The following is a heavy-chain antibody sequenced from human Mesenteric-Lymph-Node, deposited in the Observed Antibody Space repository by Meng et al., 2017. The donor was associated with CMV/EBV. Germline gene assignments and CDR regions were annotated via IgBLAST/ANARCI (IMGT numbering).Heavy chain of an antibody. V-gene: IGHV3-7*03. J-gene: IGHJ4*02. Sequence: SCKASGSPFNSYAVSWVRQAPGQGLEWVANIKQDGSEKYYVDSVKGRFFISRDNAKNSLYLQMNSLRAEDTAVYYCTSRPLSKVLDFDYWGQGTLVTVSS. CDR1: GSPFNSYA. D-gene: IGHD4-11*01. CDR3: TSRPLSKVLDFDY. CDR2: IKQDGSEK.